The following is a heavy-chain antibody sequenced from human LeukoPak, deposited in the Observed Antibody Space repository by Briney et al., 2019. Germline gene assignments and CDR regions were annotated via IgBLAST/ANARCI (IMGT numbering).Heavy chain of an antibody. CDR1: GGSFSGYY. D-gene: IGHD3-3*01. Sequence: SETLSLTCAVYGGSFSGYYWSWIRQPPGKGLEWIGEINHSGSTNYNPSLKSRVTISVDTSKNQFSLKLSSVTAADTAVYYCARKRGLYLYDFWSGSQSGYFDYWGQGTLVTVSS. J-gene: IGHJ4*02. CDR3: ARKRGLYLYDFWSGSQSGYFDY. CDR2: INHSGST. V-gene: IGHV4-34*01.